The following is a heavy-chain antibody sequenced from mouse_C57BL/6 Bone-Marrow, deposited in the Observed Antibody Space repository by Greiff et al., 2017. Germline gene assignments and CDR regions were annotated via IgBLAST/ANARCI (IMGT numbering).Heavy chain of an antibody. CDR1: GYSFTDYY. D-gene: IGHD2-1*01. V-gene: IGHV1-39*01. J-gene: IGHJ2*01. Sequence: VQLKQSGPELVKPGASVKISCKASGYSFTDYYMNWVKQSNGKSLEWIGVINPNYGTTSYNQKFKGKATLTVDQSSSTAYMQLNSLTSEDSSVYFCAKGICYGNLYYLDYWGQGTTLTVSS. CDR3: AKGICYGNLYYLDY. CDR2: INPNYGTT.